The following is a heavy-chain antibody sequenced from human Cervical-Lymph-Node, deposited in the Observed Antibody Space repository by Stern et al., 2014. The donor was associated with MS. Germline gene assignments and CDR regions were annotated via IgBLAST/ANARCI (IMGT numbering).Heavy chain of an antibody. Sequence: ESGPALVKPTQTLTLTCTFSGFSLSTTGMCLSWIRQPPGKALEWLALLDLDGYKYYSTALKTRLTISKDTSKNQVVLTMTNMAPLDTATYFCVRAREGYYFDYWGQGIPVTVSS. CDR3: VRAREGYYFDY. J-gene: IGHJ4*02. CDR1: GFSLSTTGMC. CDR2: LDLDGYK. D-gene: IGHD2-21*01. V-gene: IGHV2-70*01.